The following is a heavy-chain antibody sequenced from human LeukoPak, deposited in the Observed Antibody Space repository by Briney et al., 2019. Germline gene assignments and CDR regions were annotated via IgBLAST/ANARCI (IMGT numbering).Heavy chain of an antibody. CDR2: IKEDGSEK. D-gene: IGHD3-3*02. J-gene: IGHJ5*02. Sequence: QIGGSLRLSCAASGFTFTNHWMGWVRQAPGKGLEWVANIKEDGSEKYYVDSVKGRFTVSRDNVKNSLFPQMNSLRVDDTAVYYCAKSGSSVFWSWGQGTLVTVSS. V-gene: IGHV3-7*03. CDR1: GFTFTNHW. CDR3: AKSGSSVFWS.